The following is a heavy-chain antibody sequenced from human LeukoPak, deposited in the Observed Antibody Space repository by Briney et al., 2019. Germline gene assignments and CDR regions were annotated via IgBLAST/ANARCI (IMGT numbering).Heavy chain of an antibody. CDR1: GFTISSYP. Sequence: GGSLRLSCAASGFTISSYPMNWVRQAPGKGLEWVSSISISSSYIYYGDSVKGRFTISRDNAKNSLFLQMNSLRAEDTAVYYCARAYSASYTGYDNRFYFDYWGQGTLVTVSS. J-gene: IGHJ4*02. D-gene: IGHD5-12*01. CDR3: ARAYSASYTGYDNRFYFDY. CDR2: ISISSSYI. V-gene: IGHV3-21*01.